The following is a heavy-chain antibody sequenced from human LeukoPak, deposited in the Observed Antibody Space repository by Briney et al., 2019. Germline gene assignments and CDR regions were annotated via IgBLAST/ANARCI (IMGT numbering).Heavy chain of an antibody. CDR1: GYTFTSYY. V-gene: IGHV1-46*01. D-gene: IGHD3-9*01. CDR2: INPSGGST. CDR3: ARDPVRHIDSRRLDP. Sequence: ASVKVSCKASGYTFTSYYMHWVRQAPGQGLEWMGIINPSGGSTSYAQKFQGRVTMTRDTSTSTVYMELSSLRSEDTAVYYCARDPVRHIDSRRLDPWGQGTLVTVSS. J-gene: IGHJ5*02.